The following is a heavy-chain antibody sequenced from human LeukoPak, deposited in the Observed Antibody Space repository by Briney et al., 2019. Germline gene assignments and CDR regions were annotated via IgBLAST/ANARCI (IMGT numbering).Heavy chain of an antibody. D-gene: IGHD6-13*01. Sequence: GASVKLSCKASGYTFTSYDMHWVRQAPGQRRECMGIINPSGGSTIYAHKFQGRVTMTRDTSPSTVYMELSSLRSEDTAVYSCARDRTGTAAGTGLYYFDYWGQGTLVTVSS. CDR1: GYTFTSYD. CDR3: ARDRTGTAAGTGLYYFDY. CDR2: INPSGGST. J-gene: IGHJ4*02. V-gene: IGHV1-46*01.